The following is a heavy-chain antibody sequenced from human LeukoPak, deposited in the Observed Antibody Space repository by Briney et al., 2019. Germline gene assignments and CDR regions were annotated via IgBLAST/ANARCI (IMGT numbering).Heavy chain of an antibody. D-gene: IGHD5-18*01. V-gene: IGHV1-2*02. CDR3: ARVPGYSYDYYYMDV. J-gene: IGHJ6*03. CDR2: INPNSGGT. Sequence: ASVKVSCKTSGYTFTGYDMHWVRQAPGQALEWMGWINPNSGGTNYAQKFQGRVTMTRDTSISTAYMDLSRLRSDDTAVYYCARVPGYSYDYYYMDVWGKGTTVTVSS. CDR1: GYTFTGYD.